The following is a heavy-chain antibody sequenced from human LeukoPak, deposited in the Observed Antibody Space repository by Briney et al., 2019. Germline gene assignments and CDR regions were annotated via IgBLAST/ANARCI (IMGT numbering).Heavy chain of an antibody. CDR3: IVFGDSNH. D-gene: IGHD4-17*01. Sequence: GGSLRLSCAASGLTGSHNYVSWVRQAPGKGLEWVSAIHTSGDTCYADSVKGRFTISRDTSKNTLYLQINSLRVEDTAVYYCIVFGDSNHWGQGSLVTVSS. V-gene: IGHV3-53*01. CDR2: IHTSGDT. CDR1: GLTGSHNY. J-gene: IGHJ5*02.